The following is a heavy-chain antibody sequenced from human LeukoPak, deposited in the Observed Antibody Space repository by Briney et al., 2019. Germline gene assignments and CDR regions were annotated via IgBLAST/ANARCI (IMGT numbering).Heavy chain of an antibody. V-gene: IGHV4-39*01. Sequence: KPSETLSLTCTVSGRSISSSSYYWGWIRQPPGKGLEWIGSIYYSGSTYYNPSLKSRVTISVDTSKNQFSLKLSSVTAADTAVYYCAEEGGDYWGQGTLVTVSS. CDR2: IYYSGST. CDR1: GRSISSSSYY. J-gene: IGHJ4*02. D-gene: IGHD3-16*01. CDR3: AEEGGDY.